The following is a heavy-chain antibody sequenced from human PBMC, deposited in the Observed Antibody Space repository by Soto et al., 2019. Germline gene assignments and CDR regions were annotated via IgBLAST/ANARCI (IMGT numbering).Heavy chain of an antibody. CDR2: VYYTGTT. V-gene: IGHV4-59*01. D-gene: IGHD4-17*01. J-gene: IGHJ5*02. CDR3: ARDTVLTGMFDL. Sequence: SETLSLTCTVSGGSIGSYHWSWVRQPPGKGLEWIASVYYTGTTNYNPSLGSRVTISIDAPENQISLKLTSVTAADTAFYYCARDTVLTGMFDLWGQGTLVPSPQ. CDR1: GGSIGSYH.